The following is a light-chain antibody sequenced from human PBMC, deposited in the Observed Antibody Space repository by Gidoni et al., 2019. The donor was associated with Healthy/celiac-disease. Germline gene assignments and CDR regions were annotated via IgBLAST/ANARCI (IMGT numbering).Light chain of an antibody. CDR3: QQYDNLPLT. CDR1: QGISNY. V-gene: IGKV1-33*01. J-gene: IGKJ4*01. CDR2: DAS. Sequence: DIQMTQSPSSLSASVGDRVTITCQASQGISNYLNWYQQKPGKAPKPLIYDASNLETGVPSRFSGSGSGTYFTFTISSLQPEDIATYYCQQYDNLPLTFGGGTKVETK.